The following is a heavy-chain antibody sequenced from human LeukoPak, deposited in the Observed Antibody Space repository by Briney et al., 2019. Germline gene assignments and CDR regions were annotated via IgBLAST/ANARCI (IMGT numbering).Heavy chain of an antibody. V-gene: IGHV5-51*01. CDR3: ARHSDAAMVVDY. Sequence: NHGESLKISCKGSGYSFTSYWIGWVRQMSGKGLEWMGIIYPGDSDTTYSPSFQGQVTISADKSINTAYLQWSSLKASDTAMYYCARHSDAAMVVDYWGQGTLVTVSS. J-gene: IGHJ4*02. CDR2: IYPGDSDT. D-gene: IGHD5-18*01. CDR1: GYSFTSYW.